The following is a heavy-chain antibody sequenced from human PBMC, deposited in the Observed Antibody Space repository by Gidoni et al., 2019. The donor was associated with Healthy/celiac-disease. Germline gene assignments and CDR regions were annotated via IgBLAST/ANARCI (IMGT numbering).Heavy chain of an antibody. CDR3: ARSVRGPMTTVNLTPDY. V-gene: IGHV4-61*01. J-gene: IGHJ4*02. CDR2: IYYSGST. Sequence: QVQLQESGPGLVKPSETLSLTCTVSGGSVSSGSYYWSWIRQPPGKGLEWIGYIYYSGSTNYNPSLKSRVTISVDTSKNQFSLKLSSVTAADTAVYYCARSVRGPMTTVNLTPDYWGQGTLVTVSS. CDR1: GGSVSSGSYY. D-gene: IGHD4-4*01.